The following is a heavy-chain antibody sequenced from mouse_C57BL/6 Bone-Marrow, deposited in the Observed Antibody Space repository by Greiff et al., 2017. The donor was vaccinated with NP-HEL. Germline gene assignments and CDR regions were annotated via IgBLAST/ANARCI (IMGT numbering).Heavy chain of an antibody. CDR1: GYTFTSYW. CDR3: ARNYGSRFAY. CDR2: IYPSDSET. Sequence: VQLQQPGAELVRPGSSVKLSCKASGYTFTSYWLDWVKQRPGQGLEWIGNIYPSDSETHYNQKFKDKATLTVDKSSSTAYMQLSSLTSEDSAVYYCARNYGSRFAYWGQGTLVTVSA. D-gene: IGHD1-1*01. J-gene: IGHJ3*01. V-gene: IGHV1-61*01.